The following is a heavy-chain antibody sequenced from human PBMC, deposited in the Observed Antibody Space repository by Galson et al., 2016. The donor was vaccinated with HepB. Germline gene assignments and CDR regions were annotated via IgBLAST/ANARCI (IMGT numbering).Heavy chain of an antibody. D-gene: IGHD6-19*01. Sequence: SLRLSCAASRTSFSSYALSWVRQAPGKGLEWVSLISGSGGASNYADSVKGRFTLSRDNSKSSVYLEMTSLRGDDTAVYYCATSPSSDSPVDPYLFYFDNWGHGTLVSVSS. CDR2: ISGSGGAS. J-gene: IGHJ4*01. CDR3: ATSPSSDSPVDPYLFYFDN. V-gene: IGHV3-23*01. CDR1: RTSFSSYA.